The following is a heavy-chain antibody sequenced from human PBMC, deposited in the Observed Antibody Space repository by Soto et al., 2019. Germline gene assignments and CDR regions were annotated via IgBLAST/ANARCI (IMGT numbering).Heavy chain of an antibody. J-gene: IGHJ4*02. CDR1: GIAVRSYC. D-gene: IGHD2-21*02. CDR3: ARDGMTTGDT. V-gene: IGHV4-4*07. Sequence: SETLSLTCIVSGIAVRSYCRSWVRQPANKGLEWIGRVFSSVSATYNPSLKSRVSISMDTPENRISLKLDSVTAADAGVYFCARDGMTTGDTWGPGTLVTVSS. CDR2: VFSSVSA.